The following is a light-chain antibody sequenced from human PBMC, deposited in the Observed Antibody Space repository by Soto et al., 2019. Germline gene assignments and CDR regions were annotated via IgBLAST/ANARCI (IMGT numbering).Light chain of an antibody. Sequence: QSALTQPASVSGSPGQSVTISCTGSSADVGSYNLVSWYQQLPGRAPKLMIFEVSNRPSGVSNRFSASKSGNTASLTISGLQAEDEADYYCCSFGLTSTLLFGGGTKLTVL. J-gene: IGLJ2*01. CDR3: CSFGLTSTLL. CDR1: SADVGSYNL. V-gene: IGLV2-23*02. CDR2: EVS.